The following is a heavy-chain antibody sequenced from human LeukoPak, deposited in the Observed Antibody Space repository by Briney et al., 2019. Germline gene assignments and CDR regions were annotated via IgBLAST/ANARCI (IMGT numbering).Heavy chain of an antibody. V-gene: IGHV4-61*02. J-gene: IGHJ5*02. CDR3: ARDGSYYDSGSYYGWFDP. CDR1: GGSISSGSYY. CDR2: IYTSGST. D-gene: IGHD3-10*01. Sequence: PSETLSLTCTVSGGSISSGSYYWSWIRQPAGKGLEWIVRIYTSGSTNYNPSLKSRVTISGDTSKNQFSLKLSSVTAADTAVYYCARDGSYYDSGSYYGWFDPWGQGTLVTVSS.